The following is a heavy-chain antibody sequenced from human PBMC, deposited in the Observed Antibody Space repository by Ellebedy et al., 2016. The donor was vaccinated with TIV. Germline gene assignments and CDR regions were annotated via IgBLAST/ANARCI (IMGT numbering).Heavy chain of an antibody. CDR2: IYPGDSDT. Sequence: PGGSLRLSCKGYGYSFTKYWIGRVRQMPGNGLEWMGIIYPGDSDTSYSPSFQVQVTISADKSISTAYLQWSSLKASDTAMYYCARQGGVNFRVDYWGQGTLVTVSS. CDR1: GYSFTKYW. V-gene: IGHV5-51*01. J-gene: IGHJ4*02. D-gene: IGHD3-16*01. CDR3: ARQGGVNFRVDY.